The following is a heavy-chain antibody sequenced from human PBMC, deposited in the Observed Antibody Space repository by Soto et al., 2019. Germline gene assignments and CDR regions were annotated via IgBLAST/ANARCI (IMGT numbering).Heavy chain of an antibody. D-gene: IGHD2-8*01. CDR1: DGSINSYY. CDR2: IYHTGST. CDR3: AALGTVYRAVDH. V-gene: IGHV4-59*01. Sequence: PSETLSLTCSVSDGSINSYYWTWIRQPPGKRLEWIGYIYHTGSTNYNPSLNNRVTISLDTSKNQVSLTLTSVTAADGAVYYCAALGTVYRAVDHWGQGTLVTVSS. J-gene: IGHJ4*02.